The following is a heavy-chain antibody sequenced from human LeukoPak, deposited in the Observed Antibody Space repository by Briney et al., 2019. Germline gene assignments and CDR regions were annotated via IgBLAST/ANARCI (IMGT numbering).Heavy chain of an antibody. J-gene: IGHJ6*02. CDR3: ARDCITPTNGVCYIYGMDV. CDR1: GYTFTGYY. CDR2: INPNSGGT. Sequence: ASVKVSCKASGYTFTGYYMHWVRQAPGQGLEWMGWINPNSGGTNYAQKFQGRVTMTRDTSISTAYMELSRLRSDDTAVYYCARDCITPTNGVCYIYGMDVWGQGTTVTVSS. V-gene: IGHV1-2*02. D-gene: IGHD2-8*01.